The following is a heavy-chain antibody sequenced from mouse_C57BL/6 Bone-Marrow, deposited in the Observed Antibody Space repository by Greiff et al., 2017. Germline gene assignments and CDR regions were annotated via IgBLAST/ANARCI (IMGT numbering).Heavy chain of an antibody. CDR3: ASLYYYGSSYGAMDD. J-gene: IGHJ4*01. CDR1: GFTFTDYY. Sequence: EVKLEESGGGLVQPGGSLSLSCAASGFTFTDYYMSWVRQPPGKALEWLGFIRNKANGYTTEYSASVKGRFTISRDNSQSILYLQMNALRAEDSATYYCASLYYYGSSYGAMDDWGQGTSVTVSS. CDR2: IRNKANGYTT. D-gene: IGHD1-1*01. V-gene: IGHV7-3*01.